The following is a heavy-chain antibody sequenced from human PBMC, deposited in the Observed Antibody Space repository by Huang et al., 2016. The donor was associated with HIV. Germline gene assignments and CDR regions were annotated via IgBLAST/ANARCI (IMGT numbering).Heavy chain of an antibody. J-gene: IGHJ4*02. Sequence: QITLRESGPALVKPTQTLTLTCTFSGFSLTTTGVGVGWIRQPPGPALEWLAFIYSNGDGRYSPSLSSRLTITKDTSKKQVVLTMTNMDPVETATYYCAHSTDASAATFYFDFWGQGTLVAVSS. CDR1: GFSLTTTGVG. V-gene: IGHV2-5*01. D-gene: IGHD6-25*01. CDR3: AHSTDASAATFYFDF. CDR2: IYSNGDG.